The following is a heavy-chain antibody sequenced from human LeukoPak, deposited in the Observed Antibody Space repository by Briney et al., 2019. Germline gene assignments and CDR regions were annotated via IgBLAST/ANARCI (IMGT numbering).Heavy chain of an antibody. D-gene: IGHD3-22*01. J-gene: IGHJ5*02. V-gene: IGHV4-59*02. CDR1: GASVTTYY. CDR3: ARGIGDSRGTRFDA. Sequence: SQTLSLTCTVSGASVTTYYSAWDRHPPEDGMEWIGYSSYTESITYNPSLNSRVTISVDTFKNQFFLTVYSVTAADTAVYDCARGIGDSRGTRFDAWGQGTMVTVSS. CDR2: SSYTESI.